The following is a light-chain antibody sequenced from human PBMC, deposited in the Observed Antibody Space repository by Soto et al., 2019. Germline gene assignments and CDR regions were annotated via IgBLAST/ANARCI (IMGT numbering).Light chain of an antibody. J-gene: IGKJ1*01. CDR3: QKYGGTPWT. CDR1: QSVSNNY. Sequence: VLTQSPDTLSVSPGDRATLSCRASQSVSNNYLAWYQQKAGQAPRPLIYAESSRAPGVPDRLRGGGSGTDLSLTISRLEPEDFAVYYCQKYGGTPWTFGQGTKVDIK. V-gene: IGKV3-20*01. CDR2: AES.